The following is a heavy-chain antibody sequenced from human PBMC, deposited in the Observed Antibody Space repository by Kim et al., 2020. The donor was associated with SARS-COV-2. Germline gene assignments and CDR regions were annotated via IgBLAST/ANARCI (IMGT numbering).Heavy chain of an antibody. V-gene: IGHV1-2*02. J-gene: IGHJ4*02. Sequence: ASVKVSCKASGYTFTGYYMHWVRQAPGQGLEWMGWINPNSGGTNYAQKFQGRVTMTRDTSISTAYMELSRLRSDDTAVYYCARDDLGYGDYADYWGQGTLVTVSS. CDR3: ARDDLGYGDYADY. CDR1: GYTFTGYY. CDR2: INPNSGGT. D-gene: IGHD4-17*01.